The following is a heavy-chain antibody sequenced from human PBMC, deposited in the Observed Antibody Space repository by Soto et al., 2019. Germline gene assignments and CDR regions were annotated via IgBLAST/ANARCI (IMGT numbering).Heavy chain of an antibody. CDR2: ISGDGSST. J-gene: IGHJ3*01. CDR1: EFTFRSYW. D-gene: IGHD1-7*01. V-gene: IGHV3-74*01. Sequence: EVQLVDSGGGLVQPGGSLRLSCAASEFTFRSYWMHWVRQSAGKGLVWVSRISGDGSSTTYADSVRGRFTISRDNAKNTVYLQMDSLRAEDTVVYYCARSLPGTYGAFDLWGQGTMVTVSS. CDR3: ARSLPGTYGAFDL.